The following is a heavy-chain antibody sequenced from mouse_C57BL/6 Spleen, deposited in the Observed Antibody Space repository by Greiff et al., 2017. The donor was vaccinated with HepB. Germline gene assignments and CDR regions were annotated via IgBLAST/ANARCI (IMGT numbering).Heavy chain of an antibody. Sequence: VQLQQSGAELVRPGTSVKVSCKASGYAFTNYLIEWVKQRPGQGLEWIGVINPGSGGTNYNEKFKGKATLTADKSSSTAYMQLSSLTSEDSAVYFCARSSETGAFDYWGQGTTLTVSS. CDR3: ARSSETGAFDY. V-gene: IGHV1-54*01. CDR1: GYAFTNYL. J-gene: IGHJ2*01. CDR2: INPGSGGT. D-gene: IGHD4-1*01.